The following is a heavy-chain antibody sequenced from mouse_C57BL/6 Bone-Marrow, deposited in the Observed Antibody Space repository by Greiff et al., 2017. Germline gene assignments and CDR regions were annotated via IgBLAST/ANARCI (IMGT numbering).Heavy chain of an antibody. J-gene: IGHJ1*03. CDR2: IDPSDSYT. V-gene: IGHV1-59*01. CDR3: ARKDYGNFDV. CDR1: GYTFTSYW. Sequence: QVQLQQPGAELVRPGTSVKLSCKASGYTFTSYWMHWVKQRPGQGLEWIGVIDPSDSYTNYNQKFKGKATLTVDTSYSTAYMQLSSLTSEDSAVYYCARKDYGNFDVWGTGTTVTVSS. D-gene: IGHD1-1*01.